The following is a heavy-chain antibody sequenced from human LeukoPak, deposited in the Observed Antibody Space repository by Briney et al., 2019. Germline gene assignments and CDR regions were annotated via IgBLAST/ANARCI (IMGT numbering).Heavy chain of an antibody. J-gene: IGHJ4*02. D-gene: IGHD3-22*01. CDR3: ARTPYYYDSNPPGYYFDY. CDR2: IYYSGST. Sequence: KPSETLSLTCTVSGGSISSYYWSWIRQPPGKGLEWIGYIYYSGSTNYNPSLKSRVTISVDTSKNQFSLKLSSVTAADTAVYYCARTPYYYDSNPPGYYFDYWGQGTLVTVSS. CDR1: GGSISSYY. V-gene: IGHV4-59*01.